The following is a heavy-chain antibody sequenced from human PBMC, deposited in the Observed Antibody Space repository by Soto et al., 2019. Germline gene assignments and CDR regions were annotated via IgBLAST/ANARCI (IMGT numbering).Heavy chain of an antibody. V-gene: IGHV3-23*01. CDR1: GFTFSSYT. CDR2: ISTSRAST. Sequence: GGSLRLSCAASGFTFSSYTMSWVRQAPGKGLKWVSAISTSRASTYYADYVKGRFTISRDNSKNTLYLQMNSLRAGDTAVYYCARDHDEDFGYDLDYFDYWGQGTLVTVSS. J-gene: IGHJ4*02. D-gene: IGHD5-12*01. CDR3: ARDHDEDFGYDLDYFDY.